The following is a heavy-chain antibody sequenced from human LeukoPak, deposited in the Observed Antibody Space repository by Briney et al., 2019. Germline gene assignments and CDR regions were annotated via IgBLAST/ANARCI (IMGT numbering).Heavy chain of an antibody. CDR2: VYTSGST. Sequence: SETLSLTCTVSGGSISGYYWSWIRQPAGKGLEWIGRVYTSGSTNYNPSLKSRVTMSVDTSKNQFSLNLSSVTAADTAVYYCAKSPSGRGGYNWFDPWGQGTLVTVSS. CDR1: GGSISGYY. J-gene: IGHJ5*02. D-gene: IGHD3-16*01. V-gene: IGHV4-4*07. CDR3: AKSPSGRGGYNWFDP.